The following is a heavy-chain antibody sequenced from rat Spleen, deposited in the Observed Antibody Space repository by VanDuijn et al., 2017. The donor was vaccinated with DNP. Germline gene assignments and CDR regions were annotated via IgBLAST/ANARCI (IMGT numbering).Heavy chain of an antibody. CDR2: ISYDGDST. CDR3: TRDNYSSYMPYYYAMDA. D-gene: IGHD1-2*01. V-gene: IGHV5-20*01. CDR1: GFTFSDYA. J-gene: IGHJ4*01. Sequence: VQLVESGGGFVQPGMSMKLSCAASGFTFSDYAMACVLQAPTKGLEWVAAISYDGDSTYYRDSVKGRFTISRENAKTTLYLQMNSLRSEDTATYYCTRDNYSSYMPYYYAMDAWGQGTSVTVSS.